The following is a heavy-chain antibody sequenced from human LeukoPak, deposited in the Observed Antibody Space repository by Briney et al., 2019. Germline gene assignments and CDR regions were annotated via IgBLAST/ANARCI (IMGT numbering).Heavy chain of an antibody. D-gene: IGHD2-21*02. CDR3: ARICGGDCYSNTYRGFDY. Sequence: PSETLSLTCTVSGGSISSYYWSWIRQPPGKGLEWIGYIYYSGRTNYNPSLKSRVTISVDTSKNQFSLKLSSVTAEDTAVYYCARICGGDCYSNTYRGFDYWGQGTLVTVSS. V-gene: IGHV4-59*01. CDR1: GGSISSYY. CDR2: IYYSGRT. J-gene: IGHJ4*02.